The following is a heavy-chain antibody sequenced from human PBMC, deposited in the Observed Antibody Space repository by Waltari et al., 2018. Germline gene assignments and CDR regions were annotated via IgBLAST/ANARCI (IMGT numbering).Heavy chain of an antibody. CDR3: ARDDDYDSSGYFATFYGMDV. CDR1: GYTFIGPY. CDR2: INPNSGGT. Sequence: QVQLVQSGTEVKKPGASVKVSCKASGYTFIGPYMPWVRQAPGQGLEWMGWINPNSGGTNYAQKFQGRVTMTRDPSISTAYMELSSLRSDDTAMYYCARDDDYDSSGYFATFYGMDVWGQGTTVTVSS. D-gene: IGHD3-22*01. V-gene: IGHV1-2*02. J-gene: IGHJ6*02.